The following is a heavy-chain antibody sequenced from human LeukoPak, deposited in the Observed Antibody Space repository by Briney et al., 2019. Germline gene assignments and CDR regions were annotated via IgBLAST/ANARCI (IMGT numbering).Heavy chain of an antibody. CDR1: GFTFSSYS. CDR3: AGTDALYYYGMDV. CDR2: TSSSSSYI. Sequence: GGSLRLSCAASGFTFSSYSMNWVRQAPGKGLEWVSSTSSSSSYIYYADSVKGRFTISRDNAKNSLYLQMNSLRAEDTAVYYCAGTDALYYYGMDVWGRGTTVTVSS. V-gene: IGHV3-21*01. J-gene: IGHJ6*02.